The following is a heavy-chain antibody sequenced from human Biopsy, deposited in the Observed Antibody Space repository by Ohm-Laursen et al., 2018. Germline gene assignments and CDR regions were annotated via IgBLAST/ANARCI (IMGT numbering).Heavy chain of an antibody. Sequence: SDTLSLTWTVSGGSISDSTYHWGWIRQSPGKGLEWIGNIYYSGNTDCSPSLKSRVTISVDTSNNQFSLKLRSVTAADTAVYYCARQVDFWSGYVDYWGQGTLVAVSS. D-gene: IGHD3-3*01. CDR1: GGSISDSTYH. J-gene: IGHJ4*02. V-gene: IGHV4-39*01. CDR2: IYYSGNT. CDR3: ARQVDFWSGYVDY.